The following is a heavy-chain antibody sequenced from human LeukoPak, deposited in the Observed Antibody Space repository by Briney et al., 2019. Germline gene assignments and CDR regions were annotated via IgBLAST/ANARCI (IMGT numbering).Heavy chain of an antibody. V-gene: IGHV3-23*01. Sequence: GGTLRLSCRASGFTFSTYGMSWVRQAPGKGLEWVSGISTGRSTFYTDSVKGRLTISRDNSKSTLYLQMNSLRAEDTAVYYCAKARAYDDSGNPYWHFDLWGRGTLVTVSS. CDR3: AKARAYDDSGNPYWHFDL. CDR2: ISTGRST. CDR1: GFTFSTYG. D-gene: IGHD3-10*01. J-gene: IGHJ2*01.